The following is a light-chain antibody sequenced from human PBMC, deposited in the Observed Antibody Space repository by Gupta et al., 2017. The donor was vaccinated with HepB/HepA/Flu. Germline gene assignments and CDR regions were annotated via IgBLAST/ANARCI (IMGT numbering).Light chain of an antibody. CDR3: QQRSNWPLT. V-gene: IGKV3-11*02. CDR1: QSVSSY. J-gene: IGKJ4*02. Sequence: VLTPSPATLSLPPGEGATLSCRASQSVSSYLAWYQQKPGQAPRLLIYDAANRATGIPARFSGGGSERDFTLTISSRGPEDVAVYYCQQRSNWPLTFGGGTKLEIK. CDR2: DAA.